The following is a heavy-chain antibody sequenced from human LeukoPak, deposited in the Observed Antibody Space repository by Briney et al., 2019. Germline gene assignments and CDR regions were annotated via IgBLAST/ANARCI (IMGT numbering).Heavy chain of an antibody. D-gene: IGHD3-10*01. V-gene: IGHV3-30*18. CDR2: ISYDGSNK. J-gene: IGHJ5*02. CDR1: GFTFSSYG. CDR3: AKGYVLLWFGEA. Sequence: PGGSLRLSCAASGFTFSSYGMHWVRQAPGKGLEWVAVISYDGSNKYYADSVKGRFTTSRDNSKNTLYLQMNSLRAEDTAVYYCAKGYVLLWFGEAWGQGTLVTVSS.